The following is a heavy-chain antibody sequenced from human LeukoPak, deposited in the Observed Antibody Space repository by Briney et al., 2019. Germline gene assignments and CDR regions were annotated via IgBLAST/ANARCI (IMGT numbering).Heavy chain of an antibody. CDR1: GFIFSDDN. Sequence: GGSLRHSCAASGFIFSDDNMNWVRQAPGKGLEWVSYISGGSSTIYYADSVKGRFTISRDNAKNSLYLQMNSLTDEDTAVYYCAREPPGNYDSSGHYYAYFDCWGQGTLVTVSS. V-gene: IGHV3-48*02. CDR3: AREPPGNYDSSGHYYAYFDC. CDR2: ISGGSSTI. D-gene: IGHD3-22*01. J-gene: IGHJ4*02.